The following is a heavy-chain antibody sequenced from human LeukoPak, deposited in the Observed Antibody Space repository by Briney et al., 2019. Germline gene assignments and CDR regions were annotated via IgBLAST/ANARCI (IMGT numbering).Heavy chain of an antibody. J-gene: IGHJ4*02. Sequence: SETLSLTCAVYRWSFSGYYWSWIRQPPGKGLEWIGEIHHSGSTNYNPSLKSRVTISVDTSKNQFSLKLSSVTAADTAVYYCAREGDSSVYYDYWGQGTLVTVSS. CDR3: AREGDSSVYYDY. CDR1: RWSFSGYY. D-gene: IGHD3-22*01. V-gene: IGHV4-34*01. CDR2: IHHSGST.